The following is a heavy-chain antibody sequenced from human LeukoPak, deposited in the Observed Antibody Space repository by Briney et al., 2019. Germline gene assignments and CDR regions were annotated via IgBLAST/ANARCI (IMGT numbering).Heavy chain of an antibody. CDR3: AKSHVTTATGTGRYFDY. CDR2: ISVGSDVI. J-gene: IGHJ4*02. D-gene: IGHD3-9*01. CDR1: GLTSSNSA. V-gene: IGHV3-23*01. Sequence: GGSLRLSCAVSGLTSSNSAMSWVRQAPGKGLEWVSGISVGSDVIYYADSVKGRFAISRDNSKNMVYLQMDSLRAEDTAVYYRAKSHVTTATGTGRYFDYWGQGTLVTVSS.